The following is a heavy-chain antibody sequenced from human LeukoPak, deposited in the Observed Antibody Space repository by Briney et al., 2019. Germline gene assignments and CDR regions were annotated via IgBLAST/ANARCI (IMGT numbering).Heavy chain of an antibody. J-gene: IGHJ4*02. V-gene: IGHV3-23*01. Sequence: GGSLRLSCTASGFTFRTYAMNWARQAPGKGLEWLSGISGSGNGTYYADSVKGRFIISRDNSKNMVYLQMNSLTVEDTATYYCAKRTMSAFDSWGQGTLLIVSS. CDR2: ISGSGNGT. D-gene: IGHD5-24*01. CDR1: GFTFRTYA. CDR3: AKRTMSAFDS.